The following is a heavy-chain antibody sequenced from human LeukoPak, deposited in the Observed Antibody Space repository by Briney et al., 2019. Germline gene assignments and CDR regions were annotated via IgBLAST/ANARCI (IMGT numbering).Heavy chain of an antibody. V-gene: IGHV1-2*02. Sequence: ASVKVSCKASGYTFTGYYMHWVRQAPGQGLEWMGWINPSSGGTNYAQKFQGRVTMTRDTSISTAYMELSRLRSDDTAVYYCARGLGQLVFYFDYWGQGTLVTVSS. CDR2: INPSSGGT. CDR3: ARGLGQLVFYFDY. CDR1: GYTFTGYY. D-gene: IGHD6-13*01. J-gene: IGHJ4*02.